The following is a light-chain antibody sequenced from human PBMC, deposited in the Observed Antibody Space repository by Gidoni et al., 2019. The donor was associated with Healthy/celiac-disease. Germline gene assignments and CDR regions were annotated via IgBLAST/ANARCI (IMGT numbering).Light chain of an antibody. CDR2: YVS. CDR1: SSDVGVYNY. V-gene: IGLV2-14*01. Sequence: QSALTQPAAVAGSPGQSITISCTGTSSDVGVYNYVSWDQQHPGKAPQLMIYYVSNRPSVVSTRFSVSQSGNTASLTLSGLHAEDAADYYCSSYTSISTLLFGGGTKLTVL. J-gene: IGLJ2*01. CDR3: SSYTSISTLL.